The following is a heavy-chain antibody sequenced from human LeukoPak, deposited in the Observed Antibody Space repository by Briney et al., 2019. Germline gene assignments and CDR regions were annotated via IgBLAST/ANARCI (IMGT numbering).Heavy chain of an antibody. CDR2: ISSSSSTI. CDR3: ARGLRSLFGPLLGAFGI. V-gene: IGHV3-48*01. J-gene: IGHJ3*02. CDR1: GFTFSSYS. D-gene: IGHD3/OR15-3a*01. Sequence: GGSLRLSCAASGFTFSSYSMNWVRQAPGKGLEWVSYISSSSSTIYYADSVKGRFTISRDNAKNSLYLQMNSLRAEDTAVYYCARGLRSLFGPLLGAFGIWGQGTMVTVSS.